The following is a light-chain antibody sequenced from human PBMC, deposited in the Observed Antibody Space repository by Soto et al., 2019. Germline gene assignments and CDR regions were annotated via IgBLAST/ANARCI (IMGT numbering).Light chain of an antibody. CDR1: QSVSSN. CDR3: QQYKNWPYT. Sequence: IVMTQSPATLSVSPGERATLSCRASQSVSSNFAWYQQKPGRAPRLLIYDVSTRATGIPARFSGSGSGTEFTLTISSLQSEDFATYYCQQYKNWPYTFGQGTKLEIK. J-gene: IGKJ2*01. CDR2: DVS. V-gene: IGKV3-15*01.